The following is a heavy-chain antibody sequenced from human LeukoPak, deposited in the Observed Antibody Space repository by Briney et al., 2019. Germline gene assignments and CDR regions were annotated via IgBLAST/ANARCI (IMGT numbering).Heavy chain of an antibody. Sequence: PGGSLRLSCAASGFTLDDYAMPWVRQAPGKGLEWVSGISWSSGSIGYADSVKGRFTISRDNAKNSLYLQMNSLRAEDTALYYCAKSVGYSYGFDLSYFDYWGQGTLVTVSS. J-gene: IGHJ4*02. CDR1: GFTLDDYA. CDR2: ISWSSGSI. D-gene: IGHD5-18*01. CDR3: AKSVGYSYGFDLSYFDY. V-gene: IGHV3-9*01.